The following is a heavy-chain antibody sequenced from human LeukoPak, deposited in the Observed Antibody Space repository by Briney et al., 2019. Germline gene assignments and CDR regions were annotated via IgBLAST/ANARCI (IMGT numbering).Heavy chain of an antibody. CDR2: ISYDGPNE. J-gene: IGHJ6*02. D-gene: IGHD3-10*01. Sequence: GRSLRLSCAASGCTFSDYGMHWVRQAPGKGLEGVAAISYDGPNEYFRDSLKGRSTISRDNSKNTLYLQMNRLRVEDTAVYYCVRGEYYSSSGMDVWGQGTTVTVSS. CDR3: VRGEYYSSSGMDV. CDR1: GCTFSDYG. V-gene: IGHV3-30*03.